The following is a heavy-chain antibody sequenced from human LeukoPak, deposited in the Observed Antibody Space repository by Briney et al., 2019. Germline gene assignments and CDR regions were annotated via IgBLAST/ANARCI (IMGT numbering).Heavy chain of an antibody. CDR2: IKQDGSEE. CDR3: ARSGGSSWYNY. J-gene: IGHJ4*02. CDR1: GFTFTRDW. Sequence: GGSLRLSCAASGFTFTRDWMSWVCQAPGKGLEWVACIKQDGSEEYYVDSVKGRFTISSDNAKNSLYLQMNSLRAEDTAVYYCARSGGSSWYNYWGQGTLVTVSS. D-gene: IGHD6-13*01. V-gene: IGHV3-7*01.